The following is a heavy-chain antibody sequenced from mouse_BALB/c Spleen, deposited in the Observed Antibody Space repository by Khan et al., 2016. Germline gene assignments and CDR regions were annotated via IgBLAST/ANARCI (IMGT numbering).Heavy chain of an antibody. CDR3: ARRGPKYFYGSSFGY. V-gene: IGHV14-3*02. CDR1: AFNIKDTY. D-gene: IGHD1-1*01. CDR2: VDPANGNT. Sequence: VQLKQSGAELVKPGAPVKLSCTASAFNIKDTYMHWVKQRPEQGLEWIGRVDPANGNTNYDPKFQGKATITADTSPNTAYLQPSSLTPEDTAVYYCARRGPKYFYGSSFGYWGQGTTLTVSS. J-gene: IGHJ2*01.